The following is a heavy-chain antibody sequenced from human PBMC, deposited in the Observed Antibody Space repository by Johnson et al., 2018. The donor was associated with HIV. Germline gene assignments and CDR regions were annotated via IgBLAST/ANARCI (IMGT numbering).Heavy chain of an antibody. V-gene: IGHV3-30*04. D-gene: IGHD7-27*01. CDR3: ARQLGNDAFDN. J-gene: IGHJ3*02. CDR1: GFTFSNFA. CDR2: ISYDGSNK. Sequence: QVQLVESGGGVVQPGRSLRLSCAASGFTFSNFAMHWVRQAPGKGLEWVVVISYDGSNKYFADSVKGRFTISRDNSKNSLYLQMNSLRAEDTAVYYCARQLGNDAFDNWGQGAIVTVSS.